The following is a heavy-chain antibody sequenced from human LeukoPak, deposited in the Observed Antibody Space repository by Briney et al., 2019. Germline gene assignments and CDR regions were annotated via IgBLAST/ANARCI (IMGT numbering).Heavy chain of an antibody. D-gene: IGHD2-15*01. J-gene: IGHJ4*02. CDR2: INLRDGTT. CDR1: GYTLTELS. Sequence: ASVKVSCKVSGYTLTELSMHWVRQAPGQGLEWMGVINLRDGTTAYAQKLQGRVTMTRDTSSSTVYMELSSLRSDDTDTAVYYCARHDLPGSSPFDYWGQGTLVTVSS. CDR3: ARHDLPGSSPFDY. V-gene: IGHV1-46*04.